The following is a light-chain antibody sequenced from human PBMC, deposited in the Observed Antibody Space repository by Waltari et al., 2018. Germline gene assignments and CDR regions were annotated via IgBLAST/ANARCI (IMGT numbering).Light chain of an antibody. CDR2: SAS. J-gene: IGKJ5*01. CDR1: QGISSY. Sequence: IQLTQSPSFLSASVGDRVTNTCRASQGISSYLAWYQQKPGRAPKLLIYSASTLQSGVPSRFSGSGSGTEFTLTISSLQPEDFATYYCQKLNSYPPTTFGQGTRLEIK. V-gene: IGKV1-9*01. CDR3: QKLNSYPPTT.